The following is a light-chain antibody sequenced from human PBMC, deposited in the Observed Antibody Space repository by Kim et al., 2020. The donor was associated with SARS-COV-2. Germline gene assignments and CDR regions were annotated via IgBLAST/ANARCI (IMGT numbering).Light chain of an antibody. Sequence: SVALAQTVRITCRGDSLRNYYASWYQQKPGQAPVLVFYGKNNRPSGIPHRFSGSSSRDTATLTITGTQAEDDADYYCNSRDSSAVVFCGGTQVTVL. CDR3: NSRDSSAVV. CDR1: SLRNYY. J-gene: IGLJ2*01. CDR2: GKN. V-gene: IGLV3-19*01.